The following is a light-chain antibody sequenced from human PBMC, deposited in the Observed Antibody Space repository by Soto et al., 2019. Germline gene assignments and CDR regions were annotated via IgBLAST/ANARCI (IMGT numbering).Light chain of an antibody. CDR2: EVS. Sequence: QSVLTQPASVSGSPGQSVAISCSGTSSDVGAYNYVSWYQQHPGKAPKLLLSEVSNRPSGVSDRFSGSKSGNTASLTISGLQAEDEADYYCCSYIGHYIYVFGTGTKVTVL. CDR3: CSYIGHYIYV. V-gene: IGLV2-14*01. J-gene: IGLJ1*01. CDR1: SSDVGAYNY.